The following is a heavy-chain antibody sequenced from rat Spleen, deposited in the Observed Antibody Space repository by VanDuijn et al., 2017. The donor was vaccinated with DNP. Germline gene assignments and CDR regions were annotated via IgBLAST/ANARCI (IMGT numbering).Heavy chain of an antibody. CDR2: ISYSGTT. CDR3: ATETNYYSGDVGYFDY. Sequence: EVQLQESGPGLVKTSQSLSLTCSVTGFSITSNYWAWIRKLPGNKMEWIGHISYSGTTSYHPSLKSRISITRDTSKNQFFLQLSSVTTEDTATYYCATETNYYSGDVGYFDYWGQGLIVTVSS. D-gene: IGHD1-1*01. J-gene: IGHJ2*01. V-gene: IGHV3-1*01. CDR1: GFSITSNY.